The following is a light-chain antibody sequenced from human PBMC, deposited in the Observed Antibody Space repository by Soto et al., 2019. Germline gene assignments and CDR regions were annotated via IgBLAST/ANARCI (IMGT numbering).Light chain of an antibody. V-gene: IGKV4-1*01. J-gene: IGKJ4*01. CDR3: QQYYSTPPT. CDR1: QRVLYSSNNKNY. CDR2: WAS. Sequence: DIVMTQSPDSLALSLGERATINCKSSQRVLYSSNNKNYLAWYQQKPGQPPKLLIYWASTRESGVPARFSGSGSGTDFTLTISSLQAEDVAIYYCQQYYSTPPTFGGGTKVEIK.